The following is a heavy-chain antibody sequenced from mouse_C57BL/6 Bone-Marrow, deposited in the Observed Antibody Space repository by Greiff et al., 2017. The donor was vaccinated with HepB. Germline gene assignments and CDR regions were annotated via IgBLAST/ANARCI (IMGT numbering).Heavy chain of an antibody. D-gene: IGHD2-4*01. CDR3: ARNYPIYYDYYYFDY. CDR2: IWTGGGT. Sequence: VHLVESGPGLVAPSQSLSITCTVSGFSLTSYAISWVRQPPGKGLEWLGVIWTGGGTNYNSALKSRLSISKDNSKSQVFLKMNSLQTDDTARYYCARNYPIYYDYYYFDYWGQGTTLTVSS. V-gene: IGHV2-9-1*01. J-gene: IGHJ2*01. CDR1: GFSLTSYA.